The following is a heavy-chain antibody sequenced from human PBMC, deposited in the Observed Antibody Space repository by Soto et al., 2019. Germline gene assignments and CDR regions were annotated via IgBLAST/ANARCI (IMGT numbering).Heavy chain of an antibody. CDR3: ASPVVTAIPIYYYYGMDV. Sequence: QVQLVQSVAEVKKPGSSVKVSCKASGGTFSSYAISWVRQAPGQGLEWMGGIIPIFGTANYAQKFQGRVTITADESTSTAYMELSSLRSEDTAVYYCASPVVTAIPIYYYYGMDVWGQGTTVTVSS. CDR1: GGTFSSYA. D-gene: IGHD2-21*02. V-gene: IGHV1-69*01. J-gene: IGHJ6*02. CDR2: IIPIFGTA.